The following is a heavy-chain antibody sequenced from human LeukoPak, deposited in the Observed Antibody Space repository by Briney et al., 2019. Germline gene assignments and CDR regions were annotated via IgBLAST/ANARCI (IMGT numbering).Heavy chain of an antibody. CDR3: ARDYYGSGSYRVYYYYDGMDV. V-gene: IGHV3-74*01. Sequence: GGSLRLSCAASGFTFSSYWMHWVRQAPGKGLVWVSRINSDGSSKSYADSVKGRFTISRDNAKNTLYLQMNSLRAEDTAVYYCARDYYGSGSYRVYYYYDGMDVWGQGTTVTVSS. J-gene: IGHJ6*02. CDR2: INSDGSSK. D-gene: IGHD3-10*01. CDR1: GFTFSSYW.